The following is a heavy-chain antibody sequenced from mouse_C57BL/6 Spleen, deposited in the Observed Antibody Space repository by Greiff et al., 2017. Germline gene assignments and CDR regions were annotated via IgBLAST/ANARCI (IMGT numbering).Heavy chain of an antibody. V-gene: IGHV5-4*01. Sequence: EVHLVESGGGLVKPGGSLKLSCAASGFTFSSYAMSWVRQTPEKRLEWVATISDGGSYTYYPDNVKGRFTISRDNAKNNLYLQMSHLKSEDTAMYYCARETYYDYDGYAMDYWGQGTSVTVSS. CDR2: ISDGGSYT. D-gene: IGHD2-4*01. CDR1: GFTFSSYA. CDR3: ARETYYDYDGYAMDY. J-gene: IGHJ4*01.